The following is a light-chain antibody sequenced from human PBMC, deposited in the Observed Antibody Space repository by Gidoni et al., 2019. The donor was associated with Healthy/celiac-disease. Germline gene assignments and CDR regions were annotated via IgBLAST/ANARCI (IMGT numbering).Light chain of an antibody. Sequence: IVLTPSPGTLSLSPGERATLSCRASQSVSSSYLAWYQQKPGQAPRLLIYGASSRATGIPDRCSGSGAGTDFTLTISRLEPEDFAVYYCQQYGSSPLTFGQGTRLEIK. CDR3: QQYGSSPLT. J-gene: IGKJ5*01. V-gene: IGKV3-20*01. CDR2: GAS. CDR1: QSVSSSY.